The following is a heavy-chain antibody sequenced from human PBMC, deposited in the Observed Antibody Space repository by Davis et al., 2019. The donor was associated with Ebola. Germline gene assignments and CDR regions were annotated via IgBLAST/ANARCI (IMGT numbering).Heavy chain of an antibody. V-gene: IGHV4-31*11. Sequence: SETLSLTCDVSGASISTGGYYWGWIRQFSGKGLEWIGYMYYDGSAFHNPPLKSRATISLDKSNNQFSLKLRSVTAADTAVYYCARAEVGLASPFDCWGQGTLVTVSS. CDR3: ARAEVGLASPFDC. CDR2: MYYDGSA. J-gene: IGHJ4*02. D-gene: IGHD3/OR15-3a*01. CDR1: GASISTGGYY.